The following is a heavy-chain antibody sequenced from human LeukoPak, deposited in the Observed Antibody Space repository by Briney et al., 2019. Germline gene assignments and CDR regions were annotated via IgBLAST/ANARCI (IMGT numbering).Heavy chain of an antibody. Sequence: SETLSLTCAVSGYSISSGYYWGWIRQPPGKGLEWIGSIYHRGSTYYNPSLKSRVTISVDTSKNQFSLKLSSVTAADTAVYYCARHARHAPFDYWGQGTLVTVSS. CDR1: GYSISSGYY. CDR3: ARHARHAPFDY. V-gene: IGHV4-38-2*01. D-gene: IGHD2-2*01. J-gene: IGHJ4*02. CDR2: IYHRGST.